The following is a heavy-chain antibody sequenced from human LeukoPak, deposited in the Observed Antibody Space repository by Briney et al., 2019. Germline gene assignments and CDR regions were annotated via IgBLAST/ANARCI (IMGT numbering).Heavy chain of an antibody. D-gene: IGHD6-19*01. V-gene: IGHV1-69*13. Sequence: SVKVSCKASGGTFSSYAISWVRQAPGQGREWMGRLILTFGTAHYAQTPQGRVTIPADESTSTAYMALSSLRSEDTAVYYCARASSGWYYFDYWGQGTLVTVSS. CDR3: ARASSGWYYFDY. CDR1: GGTFSSYA. J-gene: IGHJ4*02. CDR2: LILTFGTA.